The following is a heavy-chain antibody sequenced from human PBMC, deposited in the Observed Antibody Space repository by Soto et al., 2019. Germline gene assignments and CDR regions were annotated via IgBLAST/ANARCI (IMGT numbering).Heavy chain of an antibody. CDR2: IYYSGST. Sequence: SETLSLTCTVSGISVSTSDYYWGWVRQPPGKGLDWIGNIYYSGSTFYNPSLRSRVTLSVDTSKNQLSLRLNSVTAADTAVYFCAGFVVPASRNSDFDYWGQGTLVTVSS. D-gene: IGHD2-15*01. J-gene: IGHJ4*02. CDR3: AGFVVPASRNSDFDY. V-gene: IGHV4-39*01. CDR1: GISVSTSDYY.